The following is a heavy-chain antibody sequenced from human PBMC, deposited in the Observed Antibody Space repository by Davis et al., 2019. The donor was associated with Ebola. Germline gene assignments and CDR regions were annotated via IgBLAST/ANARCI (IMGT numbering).Heavy chain of an antibody. CDR1: GYSFTNYW. CDR3: ARPSDSSGYKIDY. V-gene: IGHV5-51*01. J-gene: IGHJ4*02. Sequence: KVSCKGSGYSFTNYWIGWVCQMPGKGLEWMGIIYPADSDTRYSPSFQGQVTISTDKSISTAYLQWSSLKASDSATYYCARPSDSSGYKIDYWGQGTLVTVSS. D-gene: IGHD3-22*01. CDR2: IYPADSDT.